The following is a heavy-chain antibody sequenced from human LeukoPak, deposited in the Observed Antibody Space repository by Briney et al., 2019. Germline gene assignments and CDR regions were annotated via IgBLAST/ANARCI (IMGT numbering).Heavy chain of an antibody. Sequence: ASVKVSCKASGGTFSSYAISWVRQAPGQGLEWMGGIIPIFGTANYAQKFQGGVTITTDESTSTAYMELSSLRSEDTAVYYCASGVLRYFDRYNGVSRFDYWGQGTLITVSS. V-gene: IGHV1-69*05. CDR2: IIPIFGTA. CDR1: GGTFSSYA. J-gene: IGHJ4*02. D-gene: IGHD3-9*01. CDR3: ASGVLRYFDRYNGVSRFDY.